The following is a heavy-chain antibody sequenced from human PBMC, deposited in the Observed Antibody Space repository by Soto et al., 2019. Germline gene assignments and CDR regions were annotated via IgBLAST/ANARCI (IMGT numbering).Heavy chain of an antibody. D-gene: IGHD2-21*01. CDR2: IYYSGTT. CDR3: AASCVACGGFNYYGMDV. V-gene: IGHV4-31*03. J-gene: IGHJ6*02. CDR1: GGSISSGGYY. Sequence: QVQLQESGPGLVKPSQTLSLTCTVSGGSISSGGYYWHWIRQHPGKGQEWIGYIYYSGTTYYNPSLKSRVVISVDTSKNLFSLKLGAVTAAYAAVYYCAASCVACGGFNYYGMDVWGQGTTVTVSS.